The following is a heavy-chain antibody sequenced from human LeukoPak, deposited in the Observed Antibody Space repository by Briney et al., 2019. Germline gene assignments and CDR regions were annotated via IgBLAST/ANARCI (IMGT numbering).Heavy chain of an antibody. D-gene: IGHD6-13*01. CDR3: ARDVPSSSWFYYYYYYMDV. CDR1: GFTFSSYW. V-gene: IGHV3-7*01. J-gene: IGHJ6*03. CDR2: IKQDGSEK. Sequence: PGGSLRLSCAASGFTFSSYWMSWVRQAPGKGLEWVANIKQDGSEKYYVDSVKGRFTISGDNAKNSLYLQMNSLRAEDTAVYYCARDVPSSSWFYYYYYYMDVWGKGTTVTVSS.